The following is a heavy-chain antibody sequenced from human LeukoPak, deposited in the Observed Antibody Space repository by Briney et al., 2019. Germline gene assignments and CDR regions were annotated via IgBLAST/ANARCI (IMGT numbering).Heavy chain of an antibody. D-gene: IGHD3-16*02. Sequence: GGSLRLSCAASGFTFTNDFMTWVRQAPGKGLEWVANMKVDGSDIHYVDSVKGRFTISSDNARNSLYLQMNTLRAEDTAVYYCARGILGRGSYRLYYFDYWGQGTLVTVSS. CDR2: MKVDGSDI. CDR3: ARGILGRGSYRLYYFDY. CDR1: GFTFTNDF. J-gene: IGHJ4*02. V-gene: IGHV3-7*01.